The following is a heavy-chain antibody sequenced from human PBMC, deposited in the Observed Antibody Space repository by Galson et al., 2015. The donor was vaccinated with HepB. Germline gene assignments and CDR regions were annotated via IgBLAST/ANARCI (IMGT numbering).Heavy chain of an antibody. CDR2: IIPIFGTA. Sequence: SVKVSCKASGGTFSSYAISWVRQAPGQGLEWMGGIIPIFGTANYAQKFQGRVTITADESTSTAYMELSSLRSEDTAVYYCARGGEGGSYYAGNWYFDYWGQGTLVTVSS. CDR1: GGTFSSYA. V-gene: IGHV1-69*13. J-gene: IGHJ4*02. CDR3: ARGGEGGSYYAGNWYFDY. D-gene: IGHD1-26*01.